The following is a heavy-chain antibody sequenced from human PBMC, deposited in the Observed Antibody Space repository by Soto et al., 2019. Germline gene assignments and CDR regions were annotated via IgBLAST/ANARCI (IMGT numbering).Heavy chain of an antibody. D-gene: IGHD3-9*01. CDR1: GFPFSDHA. V-gene: IGHV3-23*01. Sequence: GGSLRLSCAASGFPFSDHAMHWVRQTPGKGLEWVSAITGRGDSTYYADSGKGRFTISRDNAKNSLYLQMNSLRAEDTAMCYCARDTAYVLRYPSGGPWGQGALVTVSS. CDR3: ARDTAYVLRYPSGGP. J-gene: IGHJ5*02. CDR2: ITGRGDST.